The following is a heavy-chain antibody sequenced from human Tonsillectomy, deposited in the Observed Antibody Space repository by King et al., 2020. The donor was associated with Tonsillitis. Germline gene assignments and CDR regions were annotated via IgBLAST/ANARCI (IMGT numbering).Heavy chain of an antibody. CDR2: IRYDGSNK. CDR3: VAPLDSSSWEYFLH. V-gene: IGHV3-30*02. CDR1: GFTFSSYG. Sequence: QLVQSGGGVVQPGGSLRLSCAASGFTFSSYGMHWVRQAPGKGLEWVAFIRYDGSNKYYTDSVKGRFTISRDNSKNTLYLQMNSLRAEDTAVYYCVAPLDSSSWEYFLHCGQGTLFTVS. D-gene: IGHD6-13*01. J-gene: IGHJ1*01.